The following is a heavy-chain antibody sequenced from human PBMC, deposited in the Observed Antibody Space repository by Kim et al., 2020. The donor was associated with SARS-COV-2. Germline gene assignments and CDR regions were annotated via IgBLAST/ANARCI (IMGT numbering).Heavy chain of an antibody. CDR2: ISGSGGST. Sequence: GGSLRLSCAASGFTFSSYAMSWVRQAPGKGLEWVSAISGSGGSTYYADSVKGRFTISRDNSKNTLYLQMNSLRAEDTAVYYCAKDLNWSIFGVTNDAFDIWGQGTMVTVSS. V-gene: IGHV3-23*01. J-gene: IGHJ3*02. CDR3: AKDLNWSIFGVTNDAFDI. CDR1: GFTFSSYA. D-gene: IGHD3-3*01.